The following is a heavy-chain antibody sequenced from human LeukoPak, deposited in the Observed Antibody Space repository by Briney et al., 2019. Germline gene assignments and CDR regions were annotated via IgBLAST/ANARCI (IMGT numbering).Heavy chain of an antibody. CDR2: IRFEANTYAT. Sequence: QPGGSLRLSCAASGFTFSGSAIHWVRQASGKGLEWVGHIRFEANTYATTYTASLKGRFTISRDDSKNTAYLQMNSLRAEDTAVYYCARGGYSYGPMANWGQGTLVTVSS. J-gene: IGHJ4*02. CDR3: ARGGYSYGPMAN. D-gene: IGHD5-18*01. CDR1: GFTFSGSA. V-gene: IGHV3-73*01.